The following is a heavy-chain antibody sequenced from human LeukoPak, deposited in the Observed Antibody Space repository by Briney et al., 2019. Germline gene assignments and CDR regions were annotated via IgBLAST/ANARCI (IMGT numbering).Heavy chain of an antibody. CDR1: GYTFTGYY. J-gene: IGHJ4*02. D-gene: IGHD2-2*01. CDR3: ASPPEYCSSTSCYLDFDY. Sequence: ASVKVSCKASGYTFTGYYMHWVRQAPGQGLEWMGWINPNSGGTNYAQKFQGRVTMTRDTSISTAYMELSRLRSDDTAVYYCASPPEYCSSTSCYLDFDYWGQGALVTASS. CDR2: INPNSGGT. V-gene: IGHV1-2*02.